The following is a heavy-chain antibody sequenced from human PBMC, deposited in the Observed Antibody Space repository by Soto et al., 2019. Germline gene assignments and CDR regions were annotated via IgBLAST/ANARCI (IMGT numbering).Heavy chain of an antibody. V-gene: IGHV3-48*02. CDR2: ISSSSSTI. CDR3: AGGYSYGYVFSYYFDY. J-gene: IGHJ4*02. CDR1: GFTFSSYS. D-gene: IGHD5-18*01. Sequence: VQLVESGGGLVQPGGSLRLSCAASGFTFSSYSMNWVRQAPGKGLEWVSYISSSSSTIYYADSVKGRFTISRDNAKNSLYLQMNSLRDEDTAVYYCAGGYSYGYVFSYYFDYWGQGTLVTVSS.